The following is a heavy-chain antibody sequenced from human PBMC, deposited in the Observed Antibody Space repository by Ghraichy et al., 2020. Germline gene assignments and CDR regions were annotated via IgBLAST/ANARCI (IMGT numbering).Heavy chain of an antibody. V-gene: IGHV3-66*01. J-gene: IGHJ6*02. CDR2: IYSVGTT. Sequence: GGSLRLSCAASGFIVTTKYMSWVRQAPGKGLEWVSVIYSVGTTHYADSVKGRFTISRDNGNNILYLHMKSLRAEDPAVYYCATAPGITGSTSQENYGLDVWGQGTTVIVSS. CDR1: GFIVTTKY. CDR3: ATAPGITGSTSQENYGLDV. D-gene: IGHD1-7*01.